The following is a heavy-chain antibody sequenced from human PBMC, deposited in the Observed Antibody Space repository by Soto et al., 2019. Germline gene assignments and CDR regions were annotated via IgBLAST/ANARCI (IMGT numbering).Heavy chain of an antibody. CDR3: ARDFSKRSIVGAVYNWFDP. J-gene: IGHJ5*02. D-gene: IGHD1-26*01. Sequence: HPGGSLRLYCVASGFSFSSYEMNWVRQAPGKGLEWVSYISSSGSTIYYADSVKGRFTISRDNAKNSLYLQMNSLRAEDTAVYYCARDFSKRSIVGAVYNWFDPWGQGTLVTVSS. V-gene: IGHV3-48*03. CDR2: ISSSGSTI. CDR1: GFSFSSYE.